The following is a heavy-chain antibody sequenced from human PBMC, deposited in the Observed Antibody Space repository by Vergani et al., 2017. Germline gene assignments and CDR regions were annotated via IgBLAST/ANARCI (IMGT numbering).Heavy chain of an antibody. Sequence: EVQLVESGGGLVKPGGSLRLSCAASGFTFSSYSMNWVRQAPGKGLEWVSSISSSSSYIYYADSVKGRFTISRDNAKNSLYLQMNSLRAEDTAVYYCARQCGSYRCFDYWGQGTLVTVSS. V-gene: IGHV3-21*01. J-gene: IGHJ4*02. CDR1: GFTFSSYS. D-gene: IGHD1-26*01. CDR2: ISSSSSYI. CDR3: ARQCGSYRCFDY.